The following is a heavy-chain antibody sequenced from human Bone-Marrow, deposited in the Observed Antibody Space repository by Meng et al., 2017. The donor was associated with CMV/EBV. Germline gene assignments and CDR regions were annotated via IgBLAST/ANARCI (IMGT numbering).Heavy chain of an antibody. CDR2: IYFSGST. CDR3: ARAPPYYDSSGYYYGFDY. D-gene: IGHD3-22*01. Sequence: SISSSRYYWGWIRQPPGKGLEWIGSIYFSGSTYYNPSLKSRVTISLDASKNQFSLKLSFVTAADTAVYYCARAPPYYDSSGYYYGFDYWGQGTLVTVSS. CDR1: SISSSRYY. V-gene: IGHV4-39*07. J-gene: IGHJ4*02.